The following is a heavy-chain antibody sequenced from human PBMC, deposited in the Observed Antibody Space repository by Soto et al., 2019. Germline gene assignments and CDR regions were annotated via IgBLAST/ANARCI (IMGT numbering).Heavy chain of an antibody. CDR1: GDSISRIDYY. CDR3: AREGGSYDSGGYLIRGAFYI. CDR2: IYFRGKT. V-gene: IGHV4-31*03. J-gene: IGHJ3*02. Sequence: SETLSLTCSVSGDSISRIDYYWTWIRQHPEKGLEWIGNIYFRGKTYYSPSLESRLTISVDTSKNQFSLKLTSVTAADTAVYYCAREGGSYDSGGYLIRGAFYIWGQGTMVTVSS. D-gene: IGHD3-22*01.